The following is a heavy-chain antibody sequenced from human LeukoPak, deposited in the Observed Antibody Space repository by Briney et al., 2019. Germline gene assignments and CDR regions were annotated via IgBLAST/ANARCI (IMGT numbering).Heavy chain of an antibody. D-gene: IGHD6-13*01. CDR3: ARDHSSSCQLLDY. V-gene: IGHV1-69*06. CDR2: IIPIFGTA. CDR1: GGTFSSYA. Sequence: SVKVSCKASGGTFSSYAISWVRQAPGQGLEWMGGIIPIFGTANYAQKFQGRVTITADKSTSTAYMELSSLRSEDTAVYYCARDHSSSCQLLDYWGQGTLVTISS. J-gene: IGHJ4*02.